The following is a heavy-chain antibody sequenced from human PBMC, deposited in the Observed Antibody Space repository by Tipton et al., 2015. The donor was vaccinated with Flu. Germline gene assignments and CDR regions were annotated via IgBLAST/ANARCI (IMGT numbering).Heavy chain of an antibody. CDR1: GYSISIGNY. CDR3: ARSSTRGESDF. CDR2: VYHTGTT. V-gene: IGHV4-38-2*02. J-gene: IGHJ4*02. Sequence: TLSLTCNVSGYSISIGNYWGWIRQPPGKGLEWLVNVYHTGTTFYKPSLRSRLTISVDTSKNQISLKLTSVSVADTAVYYCARSSTRGESDFWGQGILVTVSS. D-gene: IGHD3-16*01.